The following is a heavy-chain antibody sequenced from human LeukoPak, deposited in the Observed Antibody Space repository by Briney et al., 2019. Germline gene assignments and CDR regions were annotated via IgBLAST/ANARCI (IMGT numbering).Heavy chain of an antibody. CDR2: IYYSGST. J-gene: IGHJ6*02. V-gene: IGHV4-59*12. D-gene: IGHD3-10*01. Sequence: SETLSLTCTVSGGSISGYYWSWIRQPPGKGLEWIGYIYYSGSTYYNPSLKSQVTISVDTSKNQFSLKLSSVTAADTAVYYCAREGITMVRGVIPGKGGGYYYYGMDVWGQGTTVTVSS. CDR1: GGSISGYY. CDR3: AREGITMVRGVIPGKGGGYYYYGMDV.